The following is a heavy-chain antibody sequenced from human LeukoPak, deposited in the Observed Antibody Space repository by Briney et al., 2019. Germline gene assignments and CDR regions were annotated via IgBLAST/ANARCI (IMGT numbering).Heavy chain of an antibody. Sequence: WIRQPPGKGLEWVSGISWNSGSIGYADSVKGRFTISRDNAKNSLYLQMNSLRAEDTALYYCAKDYGDYTVTSPNNAFDIWGQGTMVTVSS. CDR3: AKDYGDYTVTSPNNAFDI. D-gene: IGHD4-17*01. V-gene: IGHV3-9*01. CDR2: ISWNSGSI. J-gene: IGHJ3*02.